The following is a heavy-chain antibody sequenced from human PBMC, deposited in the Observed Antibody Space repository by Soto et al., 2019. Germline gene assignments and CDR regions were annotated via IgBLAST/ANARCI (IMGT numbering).Heavy chain of an antibody. CDR2: ISAYNGST. CDR3: ARDNSRTFPAAPGDKKSDSSGWWFDP. Sequence: ASVKVSCKASGYTFTSYGISWVRQAPGQGLEWMGWISAYNGSTKYAQKFQGRVTMTTDTSTSTAYMEVRSLRSDDTAIYYCARDNSRTFPAAPGDKKSDSSGWWFDPWG. CDR1: GYTFTSYG. J-gene: IGHJ5*02. V-gene: IGHV1-18*01. D-gene: IGHD6-13*01.